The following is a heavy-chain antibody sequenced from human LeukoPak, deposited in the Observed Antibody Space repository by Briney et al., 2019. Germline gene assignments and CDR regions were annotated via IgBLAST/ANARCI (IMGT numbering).Heavy chain of an antibody. Sequence: GGSLRLSCAASGFTFSSYEMNWVRQAPGKGLEWVSYISSSGSTIYYADSVKGRFTISGDNAKNSLYLQMNSLRAEDTAVYYCAREQDYYDSSGYYSYNWFDPWGQGTLVTVSS. CDR3: AREQDYYDSSGYYSYNWFDP. CDR1: GFTFSSYE. CDR2: ISSSGSTI. D-gene: IGHD3-22*01. V-gene: IGHV3-48*03. J-gene: IGHJ5*02.